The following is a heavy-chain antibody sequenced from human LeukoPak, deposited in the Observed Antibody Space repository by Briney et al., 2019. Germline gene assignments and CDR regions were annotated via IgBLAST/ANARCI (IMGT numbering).Heavy chain of an antibody. Sequence: ASVKVSCKASGGTFSSYAISWVRQAPGQGLEWMGGIIPIFGTANYAQKFQGRVTITADESTSTAYMELSSLGSEDTAVYYCALRGSGGGFDYWGQGTLVTVSS. J-gene: IGHJ4*02. CDR2: IIPIFGTA. CDR1: GGTFSSYA. V-gene: IGHV1-69*13. D-gene: IGHD3-10*01. CDR3: ALRGSGGGFDY.